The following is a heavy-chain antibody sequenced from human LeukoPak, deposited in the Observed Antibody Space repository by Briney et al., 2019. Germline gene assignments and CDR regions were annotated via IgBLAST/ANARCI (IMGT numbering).Heavy chain of an antibody. CDR1: GGSISSSSYY. CDR3: ARHHGFPTTVNWFDP. Sequence: SETLSLTCTVSGGSISSSSYYRGWIRQPPGKGLEWIESIYFSGSTYYNPSLKSRVSISVDTSKNQFSLRLSSVTAADTAIYYCARHHGFPTTVNWFDPWGQGTLVTVSS. D-gene: IGHD4-17*01. J-gene: IGHJ5*02. V-gene: IGHV4-39*01. CDR2: IYFSGST.